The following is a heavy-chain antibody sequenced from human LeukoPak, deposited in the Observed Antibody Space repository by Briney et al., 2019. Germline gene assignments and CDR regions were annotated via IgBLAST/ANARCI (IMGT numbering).Heavy chain of an antibody. V-gene: IGHV1-2*02. CDR1: GYTFSGYY. D-gene: IGHD1-14*01. Sequence: ASVKVSCKASGYTFSGYYMHWVRQAPGQGLEWMGWINPNSGGTNYAQKFQGRVTMTRDTSISTAYMELSRLRSDDTAVYYCARDVYPTRTHTYWFDPWGQGTLVTVSS. J-gene: IGHJ5*02. CDR2: INPNSGGT. CDR3: ARDVYPTRTHTYWFDP.